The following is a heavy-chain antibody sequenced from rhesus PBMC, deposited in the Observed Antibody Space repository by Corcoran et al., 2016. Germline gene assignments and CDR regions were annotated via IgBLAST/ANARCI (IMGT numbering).Heavy chain of an antibody. J-gene: IGHJ5-2*02. Sequence: VQLVQSGPEVKQPGASVKVSCKASGYSFTTYGMNRGRQPPGQGREWMGWMNTYTGIPTYAQGVTDRLVFSMDTSISTVDPQISSMNAEDTAVYYCANSPGFGGSLDVWGRGVLVTVSS. V-gene: IGHV7-193*01. CDR3: ANSPGFGGSLDV. CDR1: GYSFTTYG. CDR2: MNTYTGIP.